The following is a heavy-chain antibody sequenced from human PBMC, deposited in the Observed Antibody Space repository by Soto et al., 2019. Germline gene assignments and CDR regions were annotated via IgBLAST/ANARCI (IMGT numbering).Heavy chain of an antibody. V-gene: IGHV3-74*01. CDR2: ISNDGSIT. D-gene: IGHD1-1*01. J-gene: IGHJ4*02. CDR3: AKDLTWNQADY. CDR1: GFTFSTSR. Sequence: GGSLRLSCAAAGFTFSTSRMHWVRQTPGTGLVWVSRISNDGSITNYADSVKGRFTISRDNAKNTLYLQMNSLRAEDTAVYYCAKDLTWNQADYWGQGTLVTVSS.